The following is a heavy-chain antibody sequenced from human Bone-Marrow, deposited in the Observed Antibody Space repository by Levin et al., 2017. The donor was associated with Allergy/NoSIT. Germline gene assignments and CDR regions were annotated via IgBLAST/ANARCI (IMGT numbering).Heavy chain of an antibody. Sequence: GGSLRLSCAASGFTFSSYGMHWVRQAPGKGLEWVAVISYDGSNKYYADSVKGRFTISRDNSKNTLYLQMNSLRAEDTAVYYCAKDGRITPGAFDIWGQGTMVTVSS. V-gene: IGHV3-30*18. CDR1: GFTFSSYG. J-gene: IGHJ3*02. D-gene: IGHD1-26*01. CDR2: ISYDGSNK. CDR3: AKDGRITPGAFDI.